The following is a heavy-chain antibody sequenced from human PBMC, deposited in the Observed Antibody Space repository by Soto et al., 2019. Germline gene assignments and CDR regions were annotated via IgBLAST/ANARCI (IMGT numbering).Heavy chain of an antibody. D-gene: IGHD4-17*01. CDR2: ISYDGSIK. CDR3: ARDAHGYGDWYYYYGMDV. J-gene: IGHJ6*02. Sequence: PGGSLRLSCAASGFTFSCCAMHWVRQAPGKGLEWVAVISYDGSIKYYADSVKGRFTISRDNSKNTLYLQMNSLRAEDTAVYYCARDAHGYGDWYYYYGMDVWGQGTRVTVSS. CDR1: GFTFSCCA. V-gene: IGHV3-30*03.